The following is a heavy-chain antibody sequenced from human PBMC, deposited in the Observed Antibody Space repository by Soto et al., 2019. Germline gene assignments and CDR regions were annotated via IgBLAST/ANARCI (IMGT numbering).Heavy chain of an antibody. CDR2: ISAGGST. CDR1: GFTFSDYA. J-gene: IGHJ4*02. CDR3: ANVPIWCSSTSCYTEGFDY. D-gene: IGHD2-2*02. V-gene: IGHV3-23*01. Sequence: EVQLLDSGGGLVQPGGSLRLSCTASGFTFSDYAMSWVRQPPGKGLEWVSVISAGGSTYYADSVKGRFTVSRANSKNTLYLQVNSLRAEDTAVYYCANVPIWCSSTSCYTEGFDYWGQGTLVTVSS.